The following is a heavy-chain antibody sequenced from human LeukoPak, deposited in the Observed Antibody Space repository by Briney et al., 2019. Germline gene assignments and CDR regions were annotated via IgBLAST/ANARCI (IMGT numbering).Heavy chain of an antibody. J-gene: IGHJ4*02. V-gene: IGHV4-59*01. CDR1: GASLSSYY. Sequence: SETLSLTCNVSGASLSSYYWSWIRQPPGKGLEWIWYIYYSGSTNYNPSLKSRFTISADTSKNQSSLKQGSVTSAGTAVYSCAGNDYNNDRCDYWGQGTLVTVSS. CDR3: AGNDYNNDRCDY. D-gene: IGHD4-11*01. CDR2: IYYSGST.